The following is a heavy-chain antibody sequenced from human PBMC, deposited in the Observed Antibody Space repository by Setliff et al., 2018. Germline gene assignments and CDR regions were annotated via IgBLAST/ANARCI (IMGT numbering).Heavy chain of an antibody. V-gene: IGHV4-39*01. J-gene: IGHJ4*02. CDR1: GGSINSGVYY. D-gene: IGHD1-1*01. CDR2: IYHGGDT. CDR3: ARTGTYRYFDY. Sequence: SETLSLTCTVSGGSINSGVYYWGWIRQPPGKGLEWIGRIYHGGDTYYNPSLGSRVTISVDTSKNQFSLKLRSVTAADTAVYYCARTGTYRYFDYWGQGALVTVSS.